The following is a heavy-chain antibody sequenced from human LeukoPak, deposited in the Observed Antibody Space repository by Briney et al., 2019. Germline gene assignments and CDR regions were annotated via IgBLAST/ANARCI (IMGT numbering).Heavy chain of an antibody. J-gene: IGHJ4*02. Sequence: PSETLSLTCTVSGGSISSYYWSWIRQPPGKGLEWIGYIYYSGSTNYNPSLKSRVTISVDTSKNQFSLKLSSVTAADTAVYYCARAPPVRYFDYWGQGTLVTVSS. CDR3: ARAPPVRYFDY. V-gene: IGHV4-59*01. CDR2: IYYSGST. CDR1: GGSISSYY.